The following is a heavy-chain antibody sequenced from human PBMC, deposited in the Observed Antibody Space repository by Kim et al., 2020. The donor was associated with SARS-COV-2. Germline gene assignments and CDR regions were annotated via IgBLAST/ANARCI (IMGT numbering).Heavy chain of an antibody. J-gene: IGHJ1*01. Sequence: TYNHSSLTSRLTISFDTSKNQFSLRLTSVTAADTAVYYCARMLLGSSLDSWGQGTLVTVSS. CDR2: T. V-gene: IGHV4-39*07. CDR3: ARMLLGSSLDS. D-gene: IGHD1-1*01.